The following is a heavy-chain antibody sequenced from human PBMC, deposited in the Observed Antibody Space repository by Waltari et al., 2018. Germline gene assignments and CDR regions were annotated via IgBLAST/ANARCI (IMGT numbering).Heavy chain of an antibody. J-gene: IGHJ4*02. CDR2: IYYRGST. D-gene: IGHD3-10*01. V-gene: IGHV4-61*01. Sequence: QVQLQESGPGLVKPSETLSLTCTVSGASISSSYCWSWIRQPPGKGLGWIGYIYYRGSTNCNPTLKSRVTTSIDTSKNQFSLKLSSVTAADTAVYYCARVAYFNSGELDYWGQGTLVTVSS. CDR1: GASISSSYC. CDR3: ARVAYFNSGELDY.